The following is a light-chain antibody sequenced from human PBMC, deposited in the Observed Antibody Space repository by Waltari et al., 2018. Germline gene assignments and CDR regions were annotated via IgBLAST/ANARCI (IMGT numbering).Light chain of an antibody. Sequence: EIVLTQSPGTLSLSLAERATVSCRASQSVSRALAWYQQKPGQAPRLLIYGASTRATGIPDRFSGSGSGTDFSLTISRLEPDDFAVYYCQHYLRLPVTFGQGTTVKI. CDR3: QHYLRLPVT. V-gene: IGKV3-20*01. CDR2: GAS. CDR1: QSVSRA. J-gene: IGKJ1*01.